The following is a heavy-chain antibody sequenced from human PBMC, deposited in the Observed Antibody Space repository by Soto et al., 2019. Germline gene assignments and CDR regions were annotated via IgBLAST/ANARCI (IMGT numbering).Heavy chain of an antibody. Sequence: PGGSLRLSCAASGFTFSSYAMHWVHQAPGKGLEWVAVISYDGSNKYYADSVKGRFTISRDNSKNTLYLQMNSLRAEDTAVYYCEGDNWYYGIYYYGMDVWGQGTTVSVSS. CDR3: EGDNWYYGIYYYGMDV. D-gene: IGHD1-7*01. J-gene: IGHJ6*02. CDR1: GFTFSSYA. V-gene: IGHV3-30-3*01. CDR2: ISYDGSNK.